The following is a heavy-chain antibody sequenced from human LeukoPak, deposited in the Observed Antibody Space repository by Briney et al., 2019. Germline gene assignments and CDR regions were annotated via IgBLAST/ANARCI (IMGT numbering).Heavy chain of an antibody. V-gene: IGHV1-2*02. CDR1: GYTFTGYY. D-gene: IGHD1-1*01. J-gene: IGHJ5*02. Sequence: ASVKVSCKASGYTFTGYYMHWVRQAPGQGLEWMGWINPNSGGTNYAQKFQGRVTMTRDTSISTAYMELSRLRSDDTAVYYCARDPNNWNDRAANWFDPWGQGTLVTVSS. CDR2: INPNSGGT. CDR3: ARDPNNWNDRAANWFDP.